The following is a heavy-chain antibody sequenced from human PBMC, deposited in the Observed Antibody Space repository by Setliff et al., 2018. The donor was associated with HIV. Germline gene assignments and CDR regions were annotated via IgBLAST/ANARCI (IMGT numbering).Heavy chain of an antibody. CDR2: IYYSGST. J-gene: IGHJ4*02. Sequence: PSETLSLTCTVYGASVSSHYWSWIRQPPGKGLEWIGSIYYSGSTNYNPSLKSRVTISVDTSKNQFSLKLSSVTAADTAVYYCARWPPHRSSDYDQEYYFDYWGQGTLVTVSS. D-gene: IGHD3-22*01. CDR3: ARWPPHRSSDYDQEYYFDY. V-gene: IGHV4-59*08. CDR1: GASVSSHY.